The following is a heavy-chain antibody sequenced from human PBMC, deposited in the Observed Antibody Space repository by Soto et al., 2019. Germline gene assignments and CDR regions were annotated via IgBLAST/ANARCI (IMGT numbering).Heavy chain of an antibody. CDR3: GRDPARGSSWYNWFDP. D-gene: IGHD6-13*01. V-gene: IGHV4-59*01. Sequence: SETLSLTCTVSGGSISSYYWSWIRQPPGKGLEWIGYIYYSGSTNYNPSLKSRVTISVDTSKNQFSLKLSSVTAADTAVYYCGRDPARGSSWYNWFDPWGQGTLVTVSS. CDR2: IYYSGST. CDR1: GGSISSYY. J-gene: IGHJ5*02.